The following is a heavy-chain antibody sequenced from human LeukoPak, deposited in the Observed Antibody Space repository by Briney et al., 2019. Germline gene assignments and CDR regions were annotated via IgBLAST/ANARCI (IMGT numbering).Heavy chain of an antibody. CDR1: GYTFTGYH. D-gene: IGHD3-10*01. J-gene: IGHJ6*03. V-gene: IGHV1-2*02. CDR2: INPDSGGT. CDR3: ARTFYYGSGRARYMDV. Sequence: ASVKVSCKASGYTFTGYHMHWVRQAPGQGLEWMGWINPDSGGTDYAQKFQGRVTMIRDTSISTAYMELSRLRSDDTAMYYCARTFYYGSGRARYMDVWGKGTTVTVSS.